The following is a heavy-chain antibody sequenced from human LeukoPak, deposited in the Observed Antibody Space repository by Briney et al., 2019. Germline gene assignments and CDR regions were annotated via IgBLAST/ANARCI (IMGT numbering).Heavy chain of an antibody. V-gene: IGHV4-59*01. CDR2: IYYSGST. J-gene: IGHJ3*02. D-gene: IGHD2-2*01. CDR3: ASWSSISCPI. Sequence: SETLSLTCTVSGGSISSSYWSWIRQPPGKGLEWIAYIYYSGSTNYNPSLKSRVTISVDTSKNQFSLKLSSVTAADTAVYYCASWSSISCPIWGQGTMVTVSS. CDR1: GGSISSSY.